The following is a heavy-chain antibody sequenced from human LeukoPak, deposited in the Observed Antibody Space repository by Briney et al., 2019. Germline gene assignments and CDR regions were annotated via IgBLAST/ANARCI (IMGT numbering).Heavy chain of an antibody. CDR2: ISAAGTFI. D-gene: IGHD2-21*01. J-gene: IGHJ3*02. Sequence: GGSLRLSCAASGFTFSSYWMSWVRQAPGKGLEWVSSISAAGTFIYYANSVKGRFTISRDNAEGSLHLQMNSLSAEDTAIYYCARDGLLAYCGGDCSGTFDIWGQGTMVAVSS. CDR1: GFTFSSYW. CDR3: ARDGLLAYCGGDCSGTFDI. V-gene: IGHV3-21*01.